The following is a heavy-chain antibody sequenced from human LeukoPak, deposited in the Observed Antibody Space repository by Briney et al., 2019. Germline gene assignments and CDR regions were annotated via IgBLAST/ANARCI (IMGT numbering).Heavy chain of an antibody. CDR1: GFTFNSYA. CDR2: ISGNGGRT. CDR3: AKVAEMDTILGKFDN. V-gene: IGHV3-23*01. D-gene: IGHD5-24*01. J-gene: IGHJ5*02. Sequence: PGGSLRLSCAASGFTFNSYAMSWVRQAPGRGLEWVSAISGNGGRTYYADSVKGRFTISRDNSRNTLFLQMNSLRAEDTAVYYCAKVAEMDTILGKFDNWGQGTLVTVSS.